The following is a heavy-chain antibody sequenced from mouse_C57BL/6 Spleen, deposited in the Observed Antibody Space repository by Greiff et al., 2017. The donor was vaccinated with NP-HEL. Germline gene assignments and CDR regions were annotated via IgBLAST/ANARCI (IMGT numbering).Heavy chain of an antibody. J-gene: IGHJ3*01. V-gene: IGHV2-2*01. CDR2: IWSGGST. D-gene: IGHD2-12*01. Sequence: VKVVESGPGLVQPSQSLSITCTVSGFSLTSYGVHWVRQSPGKGLEWLGVIWSGGSTDYNAAFISRLSISKDNSKSQVFFKMNSLQADDTAIYYCASSYDLWFAYWGQGTLVTVSA. CDR1: GFSLTSYG. CDR3: ASSYDLWFAY.